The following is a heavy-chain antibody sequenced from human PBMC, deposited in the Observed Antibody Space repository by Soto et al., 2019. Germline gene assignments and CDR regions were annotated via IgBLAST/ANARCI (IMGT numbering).Heavy chain of an antibody. CDR1: GGSISSGGYY. CDR2: IYYSGST. J-gene: IGHJ4*02. V-gene: IGHV4-31*03. D-gene: IGHD6-13*01. CDR3: ARGGIAAAAPPDC. Sequence: SETLSLTCTVSGGSISSGGYYWSWIRQHPGKGLEWIGYIYYSGSTYYNPSLKSRVTISVDTSKNQFSLKLSSVTAADTAVYYCARGGIAAAAPPDCWGQGTLVTVSS.